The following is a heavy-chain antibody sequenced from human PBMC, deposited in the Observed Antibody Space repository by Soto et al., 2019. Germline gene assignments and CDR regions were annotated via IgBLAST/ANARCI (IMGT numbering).Heavy chain of an antibody. J-gene: IGHJ6*02. D-gene: IGHD6-6*01. CDR2: ISWNGGNI. V-gene: IGHV3-9*01. CDR1: GFTFDDYA. CDR3: AKDEGGQLASYGMDV. Sequence: GGSLRLSCAASGFTFDDYAMHWVRQAPGKGLEWVSGISWNGGNIGYADSVKGRFTISRDSAKNSLFLQMNSLRADDTALYYCAKDEGGQLASYGMDVWGQGTTVTVSS.